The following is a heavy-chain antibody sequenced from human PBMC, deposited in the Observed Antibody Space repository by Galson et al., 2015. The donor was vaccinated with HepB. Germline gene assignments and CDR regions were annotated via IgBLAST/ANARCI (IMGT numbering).Heavy chain of an antibody. CDR1: GYTFTSYE. V-gene: IGHV1-8*01. CDR3: ARVEIEHLAPDY. CDR2: LNPNSGHT. Sequence: SCKASGYTFTSYEINWVRQATGQGLEWMGWLNPNSGHTGYAQKFQGRVTMTRNTSISTAYMELSSLRSGDTAVYYCARVEIEHLAPDYWGQGTLVTVSS. D-gene: IGHD1-1*01. J-gene: IGHJ4*02.